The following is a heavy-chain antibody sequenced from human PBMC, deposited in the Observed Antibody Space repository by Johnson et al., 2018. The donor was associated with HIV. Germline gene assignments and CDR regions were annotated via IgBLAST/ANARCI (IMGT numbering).Heavy chain of an antibody. CDR3: ARDKGRGAFDI. J-gene: IGHJ3*02. CDR1: GFTVSSNY. CDR2: ISSSGNTI. D-gene: IGHD3-10*01. V-gene: IGHV3-11*04. Sequence: QMLLVESGGGLIQPGGSLRLSCAASGFTVSSNYMSWVRQAPGKGLEWVSYISSSGNTIYYADSVKGRVTISRDNAKKSLYLHMNSLRAEDTAVYYCARDKGRGAFDIWGQGTMVTVSS.